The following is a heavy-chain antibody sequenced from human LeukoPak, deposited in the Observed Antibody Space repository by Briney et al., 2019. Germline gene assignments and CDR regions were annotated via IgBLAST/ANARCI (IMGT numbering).Heavy chain of an antibody. CDR1: GYTFTSYD. D-gene: IGHD3-3*01. V-gene: IGHV1-8*03. CDR3: ARSPFSPTIFGVVTSGYYYYMDV. CDR2: MNPNSGNT. J-gene: IGHJ6*03. Sequence: ASVKVSCKASGYTFTSYDINWVRQATGQGLEWMGWMNPNSGNTGYAQKFQGRVTITRNTSISTAYMELSSLRSEDTAVYYCARSPFSPTIFGVVTSGYYYYMDVWGKGTTVTVSS.